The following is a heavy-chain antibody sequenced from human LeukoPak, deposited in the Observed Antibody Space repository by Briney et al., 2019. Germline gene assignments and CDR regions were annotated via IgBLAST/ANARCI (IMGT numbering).Heavy chain of an antibody. J-gene: IGHJ1*01. CDR3: ARGGTLEYFQH. V-gene: IGHV3-33*01. CDR1: GFTFSSYG. Sequence: GGSLRLSCAASGFTFSSYGMHWVRQAPGKGLEWVAVIWYDGSNKYYADSVKGRFIISRDNSKNTLYLQMNSLRAEDTAVYYCARGGTLEYFQHWGQGTLVTVSS. CDR2: IWYDGSNK.